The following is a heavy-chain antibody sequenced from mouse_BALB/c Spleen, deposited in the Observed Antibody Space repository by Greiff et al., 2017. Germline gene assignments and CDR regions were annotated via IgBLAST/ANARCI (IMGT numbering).Heavy chain of an antibody. CDR3: ARSSYGYYYAMDY. CDR1: GFNIKDTY. V-gene: IGHV14-3*02. J-gene: IGHJ4*01. Sequence: EVKLMESGAELVKPGASVKLSCTASGFNIKDTYMHWVKQRPEQGLEWIGRIDPANGNTKYDPKFQGKATITADTSSNTAYLQLSSLTSEDTAVYYCARSSYGYYYAMDYWGQGTSVTVSS. CDR2: IDPANGNT. D-gene: IGHD1-2*01.